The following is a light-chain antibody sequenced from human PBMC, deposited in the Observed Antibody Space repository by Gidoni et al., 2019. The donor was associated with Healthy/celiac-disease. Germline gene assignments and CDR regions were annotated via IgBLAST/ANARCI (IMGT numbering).Light chain of an antibody. V-gene: IGKV3-11*01. CDR1: QSVSSY. Sequence: EIVLTQSPATLSLSPGESATLSCRASQSVSSYLAWYQQKPGQAPRLLIYDASNRATGIPARFSGSGSGTDFTLTISSLEPEDFAVYYCQQRSNWLLDTFGQGTRLEIK. CDR2: DAS. CDR3: QQRSNWLLDT. J-gene: IGKJ5*01.